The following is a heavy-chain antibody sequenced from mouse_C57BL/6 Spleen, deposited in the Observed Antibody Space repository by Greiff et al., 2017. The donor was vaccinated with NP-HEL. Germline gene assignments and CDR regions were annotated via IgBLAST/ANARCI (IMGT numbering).Heavy chain of an antibody. CDR3: ARGVYYYGSSHYAMDY. V-gene: IGHV3-6*01. CDR2: ISYDGSN. CDR1: GYSITSGYY. Sequence: DVQLQESGPGLVKPSQSLSLTCSVTGYSITSGYYWNWIRQFPGNKLEWMGYISYDGSNNYNPSLKKRISITRDTSKNQFFLKLNSVTTEDTATYYCARGVYYYGSSHYAMDYWGQGTSVTISS. J-gene: IGHJ4*01. D-gene: IGHD1-1*01.